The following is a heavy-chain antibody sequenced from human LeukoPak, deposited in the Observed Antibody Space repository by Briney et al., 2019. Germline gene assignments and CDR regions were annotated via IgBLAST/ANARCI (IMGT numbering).Heavy chain of an antibody. CDR1: GFTFSSYG. J-gene: IGHJ4*02. Sequence: GGSLRLSCAASGFTFSSYGMHWVRQAPGKGLEWVAVISYDGSNKYYADSVKGRFTISRDNSKNTLYLQMNSLRAEDTAVYYCARDYCTGGSCYFDYWGQGTLVTVSS. CDR3: ARDYCTGGSCYFDY. V-gene: IGHV3-30*03. CDR2: ISYDGSNK. D-gene: IGHD2-15*01.